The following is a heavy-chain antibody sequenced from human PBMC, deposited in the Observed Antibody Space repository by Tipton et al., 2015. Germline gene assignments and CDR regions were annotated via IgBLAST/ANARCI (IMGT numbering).Heavy chain of an antibody. CDR3: AKAPPYYDFWSGYYRGGGMDV. J-gene: IGHJ6*02. D-gene: IGHD3-3*01. CDR1: GFSFAAYG. Sequence: SLRLSCAASGFSFAAYGMSWVRQAPGKGLEWVSSISRSGSSTYYADSVKGRFTISRDNSKNTLYLQMNSLRAEDTAVYYCAKAPPYYDFWSGYYRGGGMDVWGQGTTVTVSS. V-gene: IGHV3-23*01. CDR2: ISRSGSST.